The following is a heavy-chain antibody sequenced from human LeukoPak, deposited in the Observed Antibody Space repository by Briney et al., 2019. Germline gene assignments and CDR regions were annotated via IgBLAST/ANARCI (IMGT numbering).Heavy chain of an antibody. Sequence: GGSLRLSCAASGFTFSSYAMHWVRQAPGKGLEWVAVISYDGSNKYYADSVKGRFTISRDNSKNTLYLQMNSLRAEDTAVYYCAKDPRYSSVWRSQLNDYWGQGTLVTVSS. CDR1: GFTFSSYA. CDR2: ISYDGSNK. V-gene: IGHV3-30*04. D-gene: IGHD6-25*01. J-gene: IGHJ4*02. CDR3: AKDPRYSSVWRSQLNDY.